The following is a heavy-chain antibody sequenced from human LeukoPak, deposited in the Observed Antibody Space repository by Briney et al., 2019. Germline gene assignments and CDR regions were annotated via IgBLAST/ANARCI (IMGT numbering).Heavy chain of an antibody. CDR3: ARVVGSSSWYGGGWFDP. V-gene: IGHV4-59*01. CDR1: GGSISSYY. CDR2: IYYSGST. J-gene: IGHJ5*02. Sequence: SETLSLTCTVPGGSISSYYWSWIRQPPGKGLEWIGYIYYSGSTNYNPSLKSRVTISVDTSKNQFSLKLSSVTAADTAVYYCARVVGSSSWYGGGWFDPWGQGTLVTVSS. D-gene: IGHD6-13*01.